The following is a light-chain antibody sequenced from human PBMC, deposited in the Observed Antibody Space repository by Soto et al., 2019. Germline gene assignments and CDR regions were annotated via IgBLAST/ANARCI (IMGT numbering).Light chain of an antibody. V-gene: IGLV2-23*01. CDR2: EGT. CDR1: NSDVGTHNL. J-gene: IGLJ1*01. CDR3: CSYALL. Sequence: QSVLKQSAYVSGSPGQSIPISCTGTNSDVGTHNLVSWYQQHPGKAPKLIIYEGTKRPSGVSNRSSGSKSGNTASLTISGLQAEDEADYYCCSYALLFGTGTKVTVL.